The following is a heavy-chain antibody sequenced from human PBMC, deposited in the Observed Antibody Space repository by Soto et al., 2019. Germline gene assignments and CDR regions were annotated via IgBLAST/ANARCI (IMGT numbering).Heavy chain of an antibody. D-gene: IGHD3-16*02. CDR3: ARDPLYDYVWGSYRYTGAFDV. CDR1: GFTFSSYC. J-gene: IGHJ3*01. CDR2: IWYDGSNK. Sequence: PGGSLRLSCAASGFTFSSYCMHWVRQAPGKGLEWVAVIWYDGSNKYYADSVKGRFTISRDNSKNTLYLQMNSLRAEDTAVYYCARDPLYDYVWGSYRYTGAFDVWGQGTMVTVSS. V-gene: IGHV3-33*01.